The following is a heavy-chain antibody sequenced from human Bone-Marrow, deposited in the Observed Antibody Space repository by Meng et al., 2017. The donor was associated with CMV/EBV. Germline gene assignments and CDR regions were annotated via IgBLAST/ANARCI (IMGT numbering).Heavy chain of an antibody. D-gene: IGHD3-3*01. CDR1: GYTFTGYY. Sequence: ASVKVSCKASGYTFTGYYMHWVRQAPGQGLEWMGWINPNSGGTNYAQKFQGRVTMTRDTSISTAYMGLSRLRSDDTAVYYCARVRVVIIKTYGMDVWGQGTTVTVSS. V-gene: IGHV1-2*02. CDR2: INPNSGGT. J-gene: IGHJ6*02. CDR3: ARVRVVIIKTYGMDV.